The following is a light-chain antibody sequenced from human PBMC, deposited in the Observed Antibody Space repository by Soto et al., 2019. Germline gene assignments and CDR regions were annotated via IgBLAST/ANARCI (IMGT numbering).Light chain of an antibody. CDR1: QSFSSSY. Sequence: EIVLTQSPGTLSLSPGERATLSCRASQSFSSSYLAWYQQKPGQAPRLLIYGASSMATSIPDRFSGSGSGTDFTLTISSLEPEDFAVYYCQHYGSALFTFGPGTKVDVK. J-gene: IGKJ3*01. CDR2: GAS. V-gene: IGKV3-20*01. CDR3: QHYGSALFT.